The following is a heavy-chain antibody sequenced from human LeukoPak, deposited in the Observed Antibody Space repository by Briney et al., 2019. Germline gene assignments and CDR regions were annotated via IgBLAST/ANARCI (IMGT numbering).Heavy chain of an antibody. CDR1: GGSISSYY. Sequence: SSETLSLTCTVSGGSISSYYWSWIRQPAGKGLEWIGRIYTSGSTNYNPSLKSRVTMSVDTSKNQFSLKLSSVTAADTAVYYCARSTMVRGGSAFDIWGQGTMVTVSS. V-gene: IGHV4-4*07. J-gene: IGHJ3*02. D-gene: IGHD3-10*01. CDR3: ARSTMVRGGSAFDI. CDR2: IYTSGST.